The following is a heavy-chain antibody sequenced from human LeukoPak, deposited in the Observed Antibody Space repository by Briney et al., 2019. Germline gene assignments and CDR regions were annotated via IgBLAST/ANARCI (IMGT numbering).Heavy chain of an antibody. D-gene: IGHD4-17*01. CDR3: ARGNRFDYDHVAFDY. V-gene: IGHV4-59*01. CDR1: GGSISSYY. Sequence: SETLSLTCTVSGGSISSYYWSWIRQPPGKGLEWIGYIYYGGSTNYNPSLKSRVTISVDTSKNQFSLKLSSVTAADTAMYYCARGNRFDYDHVAFDYWGQGTLVTVSS. J-gene: IGHJ4*02. CDR2: IYYGGST.